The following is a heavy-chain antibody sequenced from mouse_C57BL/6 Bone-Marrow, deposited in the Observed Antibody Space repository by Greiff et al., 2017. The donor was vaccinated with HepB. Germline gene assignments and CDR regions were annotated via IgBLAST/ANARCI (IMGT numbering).Heavy chain of an antibody. J-gene: IGHJ2*01. CDR3: ARIFYSNFDD. V-gene: IGHV1-19*01. CDR2: IFPYNGGT. CDR1: GYTFTDYC. D-gene: IGHD2-5*01. Sequence: VQLQQSGPVLVKPGASVKMSCKASGYTFTDYCMTWVKQSHGQSLEWIGVIFPYNGGTSYNQKFKGKATLTVDKSSSTAYMDLNSLTSEDSAVYYCARIFYSNFDDWGQGTTLTVSS.